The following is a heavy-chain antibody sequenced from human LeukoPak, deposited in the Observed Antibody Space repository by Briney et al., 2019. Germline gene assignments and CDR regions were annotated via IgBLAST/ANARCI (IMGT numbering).Heavy chain of an antibody. V-gene: IGHV3-74*01. CDR1: GFTFSSYW. CDR3: ARGGSSIVGAPDY. Sequence: GGSLRLSCAASGFTFSSYWMHWGCQAPGKGLVWVSRINSDGSRTSYADSVKGRFTISRDNAKNTLYLQMHSLRAEDTAVYYCARGGSSIVGAPDYWGQGTLVTVSS. D-gene: IGHD1-26*01. CDR2: INSDGSRT. J-gene: IGHJ4*02.